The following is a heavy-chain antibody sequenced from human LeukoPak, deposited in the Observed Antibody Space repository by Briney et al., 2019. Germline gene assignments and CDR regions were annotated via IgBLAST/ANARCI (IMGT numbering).Heavy chain of an antibody. Sequence: GGSLRLSCAASGFIFSSYWMSWVRQAPGKGLEWVANIKQDGSEKYYVDSVKGRFTISRDNAKNSLYLQMNSLRAEDTAVYYCARDPHKDTIDYWGQGTLVTVSS. CDR2: IKQDGSEK. CDR3: ARDPHKDTIDY. CDR1: GFIFSSYW. J-gene: IGHJ4*02. V-gene: IGHV3-7*01.